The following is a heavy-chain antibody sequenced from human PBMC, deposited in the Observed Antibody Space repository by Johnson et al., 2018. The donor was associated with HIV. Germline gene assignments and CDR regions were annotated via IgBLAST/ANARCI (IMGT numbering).Heavy chain of an antibody. D-gene: IGHD2-15*01. J-gene: IGHJ3*01. CDR3: ARERGISGGFDF. V-gene: IGHV3-30*03. CDR2: ISYDGSNK. CDR1: GFTFSSYG. Sequence: QMLLVESGGGVVQPGRSLRLSCAASGFTFSSYGMHWVRQAPGKGLEWVAVISYDGSNKYNADSVKGRFTISRDNSKNTLYLQMNSLRAEDTSVYYCARERGISGGFDFWGQGTMVTVSS.